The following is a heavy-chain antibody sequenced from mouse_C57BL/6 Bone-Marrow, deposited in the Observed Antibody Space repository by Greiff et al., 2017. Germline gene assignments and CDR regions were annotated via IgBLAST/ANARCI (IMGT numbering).Heavy chain of an antibody. Sequence: VQLQQSGAELARPGASVKLSCKASGYTFTSYGISWVKQRTGQGLEWIGEIYPRSGNTYSNEKFKGKATLTADKSSSTAYMELRSLTSEDSAVYFCAREGDYYGSSPFAYWGQGTLVTGSA. CDR3: AREGDYYGSSPFAY. J-gene: IGHJ3*01. CDR2: IYPRSGNT. CDR1: GYTFTSYG. D-gene: IGHD1-1*01. V-gene: IGHV1-81*01.